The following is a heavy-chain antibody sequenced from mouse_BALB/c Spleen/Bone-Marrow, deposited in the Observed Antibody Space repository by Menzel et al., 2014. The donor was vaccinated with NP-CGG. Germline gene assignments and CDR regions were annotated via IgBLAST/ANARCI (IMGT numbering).Heavy chain of an antibody. CDR1: GFKIKDTY. D-gene: IGHD2-3*01. J-gene: IGHJ4*01. V-gene: IGHV14-3*02. CDR2: IDPANGNT. Sequence: VQLKQSGAELVKPGASVKLSCTASGFKIKDTYMHWVKQRPEQGLEWIGRIDPANGNTKYDPKFQGKATITADTSSNTAYLQLSSLTSEDTAVYYCARWLLPYGLDYWGQGTSVTVSS. CDR3: ARWLLPYGLDY.